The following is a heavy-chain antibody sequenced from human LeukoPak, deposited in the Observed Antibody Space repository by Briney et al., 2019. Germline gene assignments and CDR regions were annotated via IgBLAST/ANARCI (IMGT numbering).Heavy chain of an antibody. Sequence: SETLSLTCAVSGGSFSSGNWWNWVRQPPGKGLEWIGQIYPSGSTNYNPSLESRVTISIDMSKNQFSLKLSSVTAADTAVYYCARVHMYSGFRYCSGGSCYKVYNWFDPWGQGTLVTVSS. CDR1: GGSFSSGNW. V-gene: IGHV4-4*02. CDR3: ARVHMYSGFRYCSGGSCYKVYNWFDP. CDR2: IYPSGST. J-gene: IGHJ5*02. D-gene: IGHD2-15*01.